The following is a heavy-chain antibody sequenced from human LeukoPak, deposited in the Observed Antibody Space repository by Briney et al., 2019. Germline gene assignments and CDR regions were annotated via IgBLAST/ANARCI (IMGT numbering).Heavy chain of an antibody. V-gene: IGHV1-2*02. D-gene: IGHD3-22*01. Sequence: ASVKVSCKASGYTFTGYYMHWVRQALGQGLEWMGWINPNSGGTNYAQKFQGRVTMTRDTSISTAYMELSRLRSDDTAVYYCARDLGRYDSSGYYLYYMDVWGKGTTVTVSS. CDR3: ARDLGRYDSSGYYLYYMDV. CDR1: GYTFTGYY. J-gene: IGHJ6*03. CDR2: INPNSGGT.